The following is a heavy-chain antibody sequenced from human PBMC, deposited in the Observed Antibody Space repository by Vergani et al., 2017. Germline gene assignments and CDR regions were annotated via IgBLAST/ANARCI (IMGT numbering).Heavy chain of an antibody. D-gene: IGHD3-3*01. CDR1: GYTFTSYD. J-gene: IGHJ6*04. CDR3: ARNFGVKADV. Sequence: QVQLVQSGAEVKKPGASVKVSCKASGYTFTSYDINWVRQATGQGLEWMGWMNPNSGNTGYAQKFQGRVTITADKSTSTAYMELSSLRSEDTAVYYCARNFGVKADVWGKGTTVTVSS. V-gene: IGHV1-8*01. CDR2: MNPNSGNT.